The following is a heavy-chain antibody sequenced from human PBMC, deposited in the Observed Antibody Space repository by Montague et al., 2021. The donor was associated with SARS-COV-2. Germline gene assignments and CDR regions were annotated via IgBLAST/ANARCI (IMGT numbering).Heavy chain of an antibody. CDR3: ARDGYSSRWKGLHWFDP. V-gene: IGHV4-39*02. D-gene: IGHD6-13*01. Sequence: SETLSLTCTVTGGPISGSSDYWGWIRQSPGKGLEWIASVDYSGNTYYSPSLKSRLTISVDTSNNQFSLKLSSVTAADTAVYYCARDGYSSRWKGLHWFDPWGQGTLVTVSS. CDR2: VDYSGNT. CDR1: GGPISGSSDY. J-gene: IGHJ5*02.